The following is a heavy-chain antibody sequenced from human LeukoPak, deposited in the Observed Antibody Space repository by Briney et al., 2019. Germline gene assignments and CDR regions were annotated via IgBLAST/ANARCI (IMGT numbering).Heavy chain of an antibody. D-gene: IGHD2-15*01. V-gene: IGHV4-59*01. Sequence: SETLSLTCTVSGGSISSYYWSWIRQPPGKGLGWIGYIYYSGSTNYNPSLKSRVTISVDTSKNQFSLKLSSVTAADTAVYYCARDQASYCSGGSCSPGDAFDIWGQGTMVTVSS. CDR1: GGSISSYY. J-gene: IGHJ3*02. CDR3: ARDQASYCSGGSCSPGDAFDI. CDR2: IYYSGST.